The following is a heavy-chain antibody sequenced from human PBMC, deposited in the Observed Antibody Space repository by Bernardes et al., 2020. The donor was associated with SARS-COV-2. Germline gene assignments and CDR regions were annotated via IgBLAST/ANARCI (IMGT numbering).Heavy chain of an antibody. CDR2: INPNSGGT. CDR1: GYTFTGYY. CDR3: ARAVANQLLYRYAFDI. V-gene: IGHV1-2*02. Sequence: ASVKVSCKASGYTFTGYYMHWVRQAPGQGLEWMGWINPNSGGTNYAQKFQGRVTMTRDTSNSTAYMELSRLRSDDTAVYYCARAVANQLLYRYAFDIWGQGTMVTVSS. D-gene: IGHD2-2*02. J-gene: IGHJ3*02.